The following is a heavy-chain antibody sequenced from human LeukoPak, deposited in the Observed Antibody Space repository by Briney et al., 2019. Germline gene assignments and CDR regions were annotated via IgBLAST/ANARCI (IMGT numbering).Heavy chain of an antibody. CDR1: GGSFSGYY. D-gene: IGHD3-16*02. CDR2: INHSGST. V-gene: IGHV4-34*01. J-gene: IGHJ4*02. Sequence: PSETLSLTCAVYGGSFSGYYWSWIRQPPGKGLEWIGEINHSGSTNYNPSLKSRVTISVDTSKNQFSLKLSSVTAADTAVYYRARGESYRYPLNYWGQGTLVTVSS. CDR3: ARGESYRYPLNY.